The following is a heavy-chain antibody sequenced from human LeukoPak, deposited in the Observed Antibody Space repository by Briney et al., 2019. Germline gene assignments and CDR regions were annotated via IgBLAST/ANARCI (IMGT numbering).Heavy chain of an antibody. J-gene: IGHJ3*02. V-gene: IGHV1-69*13. CDR1: GGTFSSYA. D-gene: IGHD6-13*01. Sequence: GASVKVSCKASGGTFSSYAISWVRQAPGQGLEWMGGIIPIFGTANYAQKFQGRVTITADESTSTAYMELSSLRSEDTAVYYCATGKNSSSQKAVDAFDIWGQGTMVTVSS. CDR3: ATGKNSSSQKAVDAFDI. CDR2: IIPIFGTA.